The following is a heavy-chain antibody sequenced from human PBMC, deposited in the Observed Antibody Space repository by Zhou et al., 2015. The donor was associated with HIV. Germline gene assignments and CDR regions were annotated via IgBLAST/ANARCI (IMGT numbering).Heavy chain of an antibody. CDR1: GLTISNYW. D-gene: IGHD3-10*02. CDR2: SKTDGSST. J-gene: IGHJ3*02. V-gene: IGHV3-74*03. CDR3: VRDVPGNWDYVFDI. Sequence: EAQLVESGGGLVQPGGSLILSCAASGLTISNYWMHWVRQAPGKGLVWVSRSKTDGSSTTYADSVKGRFIVSRDNAQNTLYLQMSSLRVEDTAVYYCVRDVPGNWDYVFDIWGQGTMVIVST.